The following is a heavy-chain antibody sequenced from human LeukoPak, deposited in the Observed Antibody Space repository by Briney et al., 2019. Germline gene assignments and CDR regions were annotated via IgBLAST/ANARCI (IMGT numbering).Heavy chain of an antibody. J-gene: IGHJ3*02. Sequence: GRPLRLSCAASGFPFSSYAMLWVPQAPGKGLEGLAVISYDGSNKYYADSVKGRFTISRDNSKNTLYLQMNSLRAEDTAVYYCARETAYAFDIWGQGTMVTVSS. V-gene: IGHV3-30-3*01. CDR1: GFPFSSYA. CDR3: ARETAYAFDI. D-gene: IGHD5-18*01. CDR2: ISYDGSNK.